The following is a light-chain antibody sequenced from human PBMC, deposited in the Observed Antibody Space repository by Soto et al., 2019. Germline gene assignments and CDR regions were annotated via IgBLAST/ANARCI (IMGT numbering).Light chain of an antibody. J-gene: IGKJ1*01. CDR3: QQYGGSPRT. CDR1: QSISSNF. CDR2: GAS. V-gene: IGKV3-20*01. Sequence: VMTQPPLSLPVTLGQPATLSCRASQSISSNFLAWYQQKRGQAPRLLIHGASNRATGIPDRFSGSGSGTDFTLTITRLEPEDFAVYYCQQYGGSPRTFGQGTKVDIK.